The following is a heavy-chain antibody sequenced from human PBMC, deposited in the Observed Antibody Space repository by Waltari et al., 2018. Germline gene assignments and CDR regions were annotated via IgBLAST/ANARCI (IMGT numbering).Heavy chain of an antibody. J-gene: IGHJ4*02. CDR1: GFTFSSYG. D-gene: IGHD6-13*01. Sequence: QVQLVESGGGVVPPGGSLRLSCAASGFTFSSYGMHWVRQAPGKGLEWVAFIRYDGSNKYYADSVKGRFTISRDNSKNTLYLQMNSLRAEDTAVYYCAKTVSSSWHHFDYWGQGTLVTVSS. CDR3: AKTVSSSWHHFDY. CDR2: IRYDGSNK. V-gene: IGHV3-30*02.